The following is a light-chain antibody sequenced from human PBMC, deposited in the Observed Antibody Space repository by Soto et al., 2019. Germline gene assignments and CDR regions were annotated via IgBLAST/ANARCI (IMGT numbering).Light chain of an antibody. CDR3: SSYTSSSTYV. Sequence: QSVLTQPASVSGSPGQSVTISCTGTSSDVGGYNYVSSYQQHPGKAPKRMIYEVSNRPSGVSNRFSGSKSGNTASLTISGLQAEDEADYYCSSYTSSSTYVFGTGTKVTVL. J-gene: IGLJ1*01. CDR2: EVS. V-gene: IGLV2-14*01. CDR1: SSDVGGYNY.